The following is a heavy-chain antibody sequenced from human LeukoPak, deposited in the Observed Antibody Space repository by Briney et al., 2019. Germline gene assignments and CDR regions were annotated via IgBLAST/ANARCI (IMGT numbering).Heavy chain of an antibody. CDR2: IYPGDSDT. CDR3: ARSTTVTTGYFDL. J-gene: IGHJ2*01. D-gene: IGHD4-11*01. CDR1: GYTFTNYC. V-gene: IGHV5-51*01. Sequence: GESLKISCKGSGYTFTNYCIGWVRQMPGKGLEWMGIIYPGDSDTRYSPSFQGQVTISADKSISTAYLQWSSLKASDTAMYYCARSTTVTTGYFDLWGRGTLVTVSS.